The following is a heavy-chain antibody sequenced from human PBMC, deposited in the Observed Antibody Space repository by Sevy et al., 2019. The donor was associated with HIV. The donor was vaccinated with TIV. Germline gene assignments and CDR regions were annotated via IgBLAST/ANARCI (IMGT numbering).Heavy chain of an antibody. CDR1: GFSFSNYG. J-gene: IGHJ4*02. CDR2: ISGSHGTP. CDR3: AKSEWGNIGFCTRSSCYPFDY. D-gene: IGHD2-2*01. Sequence: GGSLRLSCEAFGFSFSNYGMHWVRQAPGKGLEWVSSISGSHGTPYYADSVKGRFTISRDNSKNTLYLQMSSLRAEDTAVYYCAKSEWGNIGFCTRSSCYPFDYWGQGTLVTVSS. V-gene: IGHV3-23*01.